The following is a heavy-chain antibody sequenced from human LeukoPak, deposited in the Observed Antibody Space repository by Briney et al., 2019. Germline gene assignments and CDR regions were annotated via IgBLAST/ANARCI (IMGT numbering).Heavy chain of an antibody. CDR1: GFTFSSYG. D-gene: IGHD2-15*01. V-gene: IGHV3-30*02. CDR2: IRYDGSNK. J-gene: IGHJ4*02. Sequence: GGSLRLSCAASGFTFSSYGMHWVRQAPGKGLEWVAFIRYDGSNKYYADSVKGRFTISRDNSKNTLYLQMNSLRAEDTAVYYCAKDSKAYCSGGSCYPVDYWGQGTLVTVSS. CDR3: AKDSKAYCSGGSCYPVDY.